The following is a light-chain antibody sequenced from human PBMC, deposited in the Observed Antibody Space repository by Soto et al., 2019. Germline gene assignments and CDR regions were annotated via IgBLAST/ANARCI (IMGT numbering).Light chain of an antibody. V-gene: IGKV3-20*01. CDR3: QHYDSLPIT. Sequence: EIGLTQSPGTQSLSPGERATLSCRASQSVSSSYLAWYQQKPGQPPRLLIYGASSRATGIPDRFSGSGSGTDFTLTISRLEPEDFAVFYCQHYDSLPITFGQGTRLEIK. J-gene: IGKJ5*01. CDR2: GAS. CDR1: QSVSSSY.